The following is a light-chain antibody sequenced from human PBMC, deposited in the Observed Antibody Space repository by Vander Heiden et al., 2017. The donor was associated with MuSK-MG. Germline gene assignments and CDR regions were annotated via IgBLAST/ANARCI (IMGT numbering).Light chain of an antibody. V-gene: IGLV3-25*03. CDR2: KDS. CDR3: QQEDRRGTWV. CDR1: ALPKQY. J-gene: IGLJ3*02. Sequence: SYELTQPPPVSVSPGQTARITCAGDALPKQYAYWYQQKPGQAPGRGREKDSERPSGIHERGSGSSSGRSVTLSPRGVQAEDNAGEDCQQEDRRGTWVVGGGTKLTVL.